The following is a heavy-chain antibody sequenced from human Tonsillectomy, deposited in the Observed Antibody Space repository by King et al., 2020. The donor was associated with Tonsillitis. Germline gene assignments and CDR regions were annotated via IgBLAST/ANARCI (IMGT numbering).Heavy chain of an antibody. CDR3: ARLTLGYSDY. J-gene: IGHJ4*02. V-gene: IGHV4-39*01. D-gene: IGHD2-15*01. CDR1: GGSISSGTYY. Sequence: LQLQESGPGLVKPSETLSLTCTVSGGSISSGTYYWGGILQPPVKWMEAIVSIHYSGFTYYNPSLKSRVTISADTSKNQFSLKLGSVTAADTAVYYCARLTLGYSDYWGQGTLVTVSS. CDR2: IHYSGFT.